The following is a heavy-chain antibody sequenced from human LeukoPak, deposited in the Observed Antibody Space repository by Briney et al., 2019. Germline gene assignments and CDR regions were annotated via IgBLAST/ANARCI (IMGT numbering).Heavy chain of an antibody. D-gene: IGHD3-22*01. J-gene: IGHJ1*01. Sequence: GGSLRLSCAASGFTFSNYLMTWVRQAPGKGLERVANIKQDGIEKYYVDSVEGRFTVSRDNTKNSLFLQMHSLRAEDTAVYYCARGSSGYYCDHLQTWGQGSLVTVSS. CDR2: IKQDGIEK. CDR3: ARGSSGYYCDHLQT. CDR1: GFTFSNYL. V-gene: IGHV3-7*01.